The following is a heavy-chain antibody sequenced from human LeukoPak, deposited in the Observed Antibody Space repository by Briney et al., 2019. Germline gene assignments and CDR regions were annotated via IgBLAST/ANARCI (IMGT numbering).Heavy chain of an antibody. CDR1: RFTFSSYA. Sequence: QPGGSLRLSCAASRFTFSSYAMSWVRQAPGKGLEWVSTISGSAGSTYYADSVKGRFTISRDNSKNTLYLQMNSLRAEDTAVYYCAKDFYGDYYYGMDVWGQGTTVTVSS. CDR3: AKDFYGDYYYGMDV. CDR2: ISGSAGST. V-gene: IGHV3-23*01. J-gene: IGHJ6*02. D-gene: IGHD4-17*01.